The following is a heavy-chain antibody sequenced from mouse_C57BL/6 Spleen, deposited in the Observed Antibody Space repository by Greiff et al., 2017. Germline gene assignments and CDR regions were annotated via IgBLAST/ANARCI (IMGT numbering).Heavy chain of an antibody. CDR1: GYTFTSYW. D-gene: IGHD4-1*01. CDR3: ASSGTVDY. V-gene: IGHV1-59*01. J-gene: IGHJ4*01. CDR2: IDPSDSYT. Sequence: QVQLQQPGAELVRPGTSVKLSCKASGYTFTSYWMHWVKQRPGQGLEWIGVIDPSDSYTNYNQKFKGKATLTVDTSSSTAYMQLSSLTSEDSAVYYCASSGTVDYWGQGTSVTVSS.